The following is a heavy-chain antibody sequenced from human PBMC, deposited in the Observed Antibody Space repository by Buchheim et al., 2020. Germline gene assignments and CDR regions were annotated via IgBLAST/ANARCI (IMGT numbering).Heavy chain of an antibody. D-gene: IGHD1-26*01. Sequence: QVQLVESGGGVVQPGRSLRLSCAASGFTFSSYGMHWVRQAPGKGLEWVAVISYDGSNKYYADSVKGRFTISRDNSKKTLYLQMNSLRAEDTAVYYCAKRPGRKDYFDYWGQGTL. V-gene: IGHV3-30*18. J-gene: IGHJ4*02. CDR1: GFTFSSYG. CDR3: AKRPGRKDYFDY. CDR2: ISYDGSNK.